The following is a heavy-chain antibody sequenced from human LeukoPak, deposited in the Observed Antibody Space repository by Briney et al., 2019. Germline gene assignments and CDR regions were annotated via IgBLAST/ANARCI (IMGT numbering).Heavy chain of an antibody. D-gene: IGHD3-22*01. CDR3: VRHFRLDYCDATRFDY. CDR2: IYYSGST. CDR1: GGSINSSIYY. V-gene: IGHV4-39*01. Sequence: SETLSLTCTVSGGSINSSIYYWGWIRQPPGKGLEWIGSIYYSGSTYYNPSLKSRVIISVDTSKKQFSLRLSSVTAADTAVYYCVRHFRLDYCDATRFDYWGQGTLVTVSS. J-gene: IGHJ4*02.